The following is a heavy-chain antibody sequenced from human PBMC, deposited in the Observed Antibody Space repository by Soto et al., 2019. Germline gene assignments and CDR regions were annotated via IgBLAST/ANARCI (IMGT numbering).Heavy chain of an antibody. V-gene: IGHV1-8*01. CDR2: MNPNSGNT. D-gene: IGHD2-2*01. Sequence: ASVKVSCKASGYTFTSYDINWVRQATGQGLEWMGWMNPNSGNTGYAQKFQGRVTMTRNTSISTAYMELSSLRSEDTAVYYCATSGRYCISTSCYVLDAFDFSGQGTIVTVSS. CDR3: ATSGRYCISTSCYVLDAFDF. CDR1: GYTFTSYD. J-gene: IGHJ3*01.